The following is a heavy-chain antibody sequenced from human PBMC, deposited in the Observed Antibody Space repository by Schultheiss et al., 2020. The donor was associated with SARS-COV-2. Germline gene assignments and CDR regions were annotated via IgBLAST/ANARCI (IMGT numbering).Heavy chain of an antibody. CDR2: IYSGGST. CDR1: GFTVSSNY. CDR3: ARDAVLKTYYYDSSGFDY. J-gene: IGHJ4*02. D-gene: IGHD3-22*01. V-gene: IGHV3-53*01. Sequence: GESLKISCAASGFTVSSNYMSWVRQAPGKGLEWVSVIYSGGSTYYADSVKGRFTISRDNAKNSLYLQMNSLRAEDTAVYYCARDAVLKTYYYDSSGFDYWGQGTLVTVSS.